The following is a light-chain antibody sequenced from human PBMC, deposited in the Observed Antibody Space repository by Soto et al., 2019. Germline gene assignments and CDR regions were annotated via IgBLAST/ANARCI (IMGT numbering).Light chain of an antibody. Sequence: QSVLTQPASVSGSPGQSITISCTGTNKDIGLHDFVSWHQQHPGKAPKFIIYGISNRPSGASNRFSGSKSGNTASLTISGLQVDDEAHYYCSSYTSTFTWVFGGGTKLTVL. CDR3: SSYTSTFTWV. CDR1: NKDIGLHDF. CDR2: GIS. J-gene: IGLJ3*02. V-gene: IGLV2-14*01.